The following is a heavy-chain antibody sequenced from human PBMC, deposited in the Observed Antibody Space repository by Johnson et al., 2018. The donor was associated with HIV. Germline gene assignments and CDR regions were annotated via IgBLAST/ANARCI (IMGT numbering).Heavy chain of an antibody. CDR2: IQQTGSAE. Sequence: VQLVESGGGVVQPGGSLRLSCAASGFTFSSYGMSWVRQAPGKGLEWLANIQQTGSAEYYGDSVRGRFTISRDNARNSLHLQMRGLRAEDTAMYYCARDDSSGFDDAFDLWGQGTMVSVSS. V-gene: IGHV3-7*05. CDR3: ARDDSSGFDDAFDL. D-gene: IGHD3-22*01. CDR1: GFTFSSYG. J-gene: IGHJ3*01.